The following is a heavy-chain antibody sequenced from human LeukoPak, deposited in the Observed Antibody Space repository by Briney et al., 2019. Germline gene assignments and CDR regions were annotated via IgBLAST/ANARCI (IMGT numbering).Heavy chain of an antibody. CDR1: GFTFSSYA. CDR3: AKDPLSISVLRYFDWLSNSGWFDP. CDR2: ISGSGGST. J-gene: IGHJ5*02. Sequence: GGSLRLSCAASGFTFSSYAMSWVRQAPGKGLEWVSAISGSGGSTYYADSVKGLFTISRDNSKNTLYLQMNSLRAEDTAVYYCAKDPLSISVLRYFDWLSNSGWFDPWGQGTLVTVSS. V-gene: IGHV3-23*01. D-gene: IGHD3-9*01.